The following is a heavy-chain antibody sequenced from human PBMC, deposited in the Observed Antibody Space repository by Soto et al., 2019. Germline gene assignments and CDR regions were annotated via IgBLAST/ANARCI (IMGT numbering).Heavy chain of an antibody. J-gene: IGHJ4*02. D-gene: IGHD3-22*01. CDR1: GYTFTVYY. V-gene: IGHV1-2*04. Sequence: ASVKVSCKASGYTFTVYYMHWVLQAPGQGLEWMGWINPNSGGTNYAQKFQGWVTMTRDTSISTAYMELSRLRSDDTAVYYCARGYYYDSSGYDYWGQGTLVTVSS. CDR2: INPNSGGT. CDR3: ARGYYYDSSGYDY.